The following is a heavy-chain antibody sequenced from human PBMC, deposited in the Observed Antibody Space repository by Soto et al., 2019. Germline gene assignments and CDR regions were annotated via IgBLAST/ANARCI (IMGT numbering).Heavy chain of an antibody. CDR2: IYYSGST. CDR1: GGSISSYY. J-gene: IGHJ4*02. V-gene: IGHV4-59*08. Sequence: SETLSLTCTVSGGSISSYYWSWIRQPPGKGLEWIGYIYYSGSTNYNPSLKSRVTISVDTSKNQFSLKVSSVTAADTAVYYCERIPGIPTSRRDYWGQGTLVTVSS. CDR3: ERIPGIPTSRRDY.